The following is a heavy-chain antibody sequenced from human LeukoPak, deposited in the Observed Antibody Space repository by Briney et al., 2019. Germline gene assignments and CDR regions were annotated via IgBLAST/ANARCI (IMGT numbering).Heavy chain of an antibody. J-gene: IGHJ3*02. Sequence: GGSLRLSCAASGFTFSSYSMTWVRQAPGKGLEWVSYISSSSSTIYYADSVKGRFTISRDNAKNSLYLQMNSLRAEDTAVYYCARDQGMNSITIFGVVTFDAFDIWGQGTMVTVSS. V-gene: IGHV3-48*01. CDR3: ARDQGMNSITIFGVVTFDAFDI. CDR2: ISSSSSTI. D-gene: IGHD3-3*01. CDR1: GFTFSSYS.